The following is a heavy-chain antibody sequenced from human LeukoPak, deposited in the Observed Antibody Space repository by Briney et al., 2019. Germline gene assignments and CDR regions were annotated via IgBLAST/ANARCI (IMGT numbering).Heavy chain of an antibody. CDR2: IYYTGTT. Sequence: SETLSLTCTVSGGSISPDYWGWIRQPPGKGLEWIAYIYYTGTTNYNPSLKSRFTISVDTSRNQLSLRLTSVTAADTAVYYCARSEEGRFYDSAGYCEPFDLWGQGIMVIVSS. V-gene: IGHV4-59*01. CDR1: GGSISPDY. D-gene: IGHD2-15*01. CDR3: ARSEEGRFYDSAGYCEPFDL. J-gene: IGHJ3*01.